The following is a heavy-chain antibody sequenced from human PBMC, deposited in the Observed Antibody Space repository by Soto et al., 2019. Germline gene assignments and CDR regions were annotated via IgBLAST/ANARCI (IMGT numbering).Heavy chain of an antibody. CDR2: ISSSSSYI. J-gene: IGHJ6*03. V-gene: IGHV3-21*01. D-gene: IGHD3-3*02. Sequence: EVQLVESGGGLVQPGGSLRLSCAASGFTFSSYSMNWVRQAPGKGLEWVSSISSSSSYIYYADSVKGRFTISRDNAKNSLYLQMNSLRAEDTAVYYCARVRPFDYYYYYMDVWGKGTTVTVSS. CDR1: GFTFSSYS. CDR3: ARVRPFDYYYYYMDV.